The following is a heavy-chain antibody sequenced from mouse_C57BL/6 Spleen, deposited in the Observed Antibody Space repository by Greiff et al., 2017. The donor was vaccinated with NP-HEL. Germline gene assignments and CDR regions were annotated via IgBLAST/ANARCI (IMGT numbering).Heavy chain of an antibody. Sequence: QVQLQQSGAELVKPGASVKLSCKASGYTFTSYWMHWVKQRPGQGLEWIGMIHPNSGSTNYNEKFKSKATLTVDKSSSTAYMQLSSLTSEDSAVYYCARPLLGGYFDVWGTGTTVTVSS. CDR3: ARPLLGGYFDV. CDR2: IHPNSGST. CDR1: GYTFTSYW. J-gene: IGHJ1*03. D-gene: IGHD2-10*01. V-gene: IGHV1-64*01.